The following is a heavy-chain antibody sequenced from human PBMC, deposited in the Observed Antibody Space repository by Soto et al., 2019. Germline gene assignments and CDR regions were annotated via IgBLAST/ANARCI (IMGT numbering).Heavy chain of an antibody. V-gene: IGHV3-53*02. J-gene: IGHJ4*02. D-gene: IGHD3-16*01. Sequence: EVQLVETGGGLIQPGGSLRLSCAASGFTVSSNYMSWFRQAPGKGLEWGSVIYSGGSTYYADSVKGRFTISRDNSKNTLYLQMNSLRAEDTAVYYCARGRGRYYFDYWGQGTLVTVSS. CDR2: IYSGGST. CDR3: ARGRGRYYFDY. CDR1: GFTVSSNY.